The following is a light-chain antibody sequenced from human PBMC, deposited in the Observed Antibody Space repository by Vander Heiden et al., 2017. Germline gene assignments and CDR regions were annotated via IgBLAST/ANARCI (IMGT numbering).Light chain of an antibody. Sequence: EIVMTQSPATLSVSPGERATLSCRASQSVSSNLAWYQQKPGQAPRLLTYGASTRATGIPARFSGSGSGTEFTLTISSLQSEDFAVYYCQQDNNWTRTFGQGTKVEIK. CDR3: QQDNNWTRT. J-gene: IGKJ1*01. CDR2: GAS. V-gene: IGKV3-15*01. CDR1: QSVSSN.